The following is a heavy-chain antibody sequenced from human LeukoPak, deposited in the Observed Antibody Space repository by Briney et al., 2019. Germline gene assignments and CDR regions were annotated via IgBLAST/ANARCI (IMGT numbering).Heavy chain of an antibody. Sequence: ASVKVSCKASGYTFTTYGISWVRQAPGQGLEWMGWISAYNGNTNYAQNLQGRVTMTTDTSTSTAYMELRSLRSDDTAVYYCARDYRGSSTSCYDYWDQGTLVTVSS. CDR3: ARDYRGSSTSCYDY. J-gene: IGHJ4*02. CDR1: GYTFTTYG. V-gene: IGHV1-18*01. CDR2: ISAYNGNT. D-gene: IGHD2-2*01.